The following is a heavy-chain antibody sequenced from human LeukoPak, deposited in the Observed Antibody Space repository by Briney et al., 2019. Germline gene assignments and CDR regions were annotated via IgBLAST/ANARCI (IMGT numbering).Heavy chain of an antibody. Sequence: GGSLRLSCAASGLTVSSNYMSWVRQAPGGGVEWVSVIYSGGSTYYADSVKGRFTISRDKSKNTLYLQMNSLTAEDTAVYYCAREPLGIPPFGYWGQGTLVTVSS. CDR1: GLTVSSNY. CDR3: AREPLGIPPFGY. V-gene: IGHV3-66*02. J-gene: IGHJ4*02. D-gene: IGHD1-14*01. CDR2: IYSGGST.